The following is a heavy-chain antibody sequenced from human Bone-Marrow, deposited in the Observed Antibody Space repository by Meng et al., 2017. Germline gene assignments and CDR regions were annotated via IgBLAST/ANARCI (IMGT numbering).Heavy chain of an antibody. CDR1: GGSFSGYY. CDR3: ARVNDGYAFDI. V-gene: IGHV4-34*01. D-gene: IGHD1-1*01. CDR2: INHSGST. J-gene: IGHJ3*02. Sequence: SETLSLTCAVYGGSFSGYYWSWIRQPPGKGLEWIGEINHSGSTNYNPSLKSRVTMSVDTSKNQFSLKLSSVTAADTAVYYCARVNDGYAFDIWGQGTMVTVSS.